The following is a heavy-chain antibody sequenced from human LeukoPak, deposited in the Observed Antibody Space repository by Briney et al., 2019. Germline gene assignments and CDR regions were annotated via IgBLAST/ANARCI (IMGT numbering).Heavy chain of an antibody. CDR2: IYYSGST. J-gene: IGHJ4*02. CDR1: GGSISSSSYY. D-gene: IGHD6-19*01. Sequence: PSETLSLTCTVSGGSISSSSYYWGWIRQPPGQGLEWIGSIYYSGSTYYNPSLKSRVTISVDTSKNQFSLKLSSVTAADTAVYYCARQELFSSGWQYYFDYWGQGTLVTVSS. V-gene: IGHV4-39*01. CDR3: ARQELFSSGWQYYFDY.